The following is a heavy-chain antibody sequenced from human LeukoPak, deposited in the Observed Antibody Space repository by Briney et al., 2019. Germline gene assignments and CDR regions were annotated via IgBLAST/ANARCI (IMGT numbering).Heavy chain of an antibody. J-gene: IGHJ4*02. CDR2: IYWDDDK. V-gene: IGHV2-5*02. CDR1: GFSLNTSGVG. D-gene: IGHD3-22*01. CDR3: AHLLVSGYQDLDY. Sequence: ESGPTLVKPTQTLALTCTFSGFSLNTSGVGVGWIRQPPGKALEWLALIYWDDDKRYSPSLTNRLTITKDASKNQVVLTMTSMEPVDTATYYCAHLLVSGYQDLDYWGQGTLVTVSS.